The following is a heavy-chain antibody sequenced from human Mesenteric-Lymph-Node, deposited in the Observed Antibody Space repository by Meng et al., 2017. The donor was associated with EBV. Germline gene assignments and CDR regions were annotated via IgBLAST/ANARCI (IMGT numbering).Heavy chain of an antibody. V-gene: IGHV4-39*01. CDR2: INWRGTT. J-gene: IGHJ4*02. CDR1: GGSIGRTSYY. CDR3: ARQINSGSFESATFDY. Sequence: QLPPQESGPGRAEPSEPLSLTCAVSGGSIGRTSYYWGWIRQSPGKGLEWIGGINWRGTTYYNPSLKSRVTISLDMSKNQFSLRLTSLTATDTALYYCARQINSGSFESATFDYWGQGALVTVSS. D-gene: IGHD6-19*01.